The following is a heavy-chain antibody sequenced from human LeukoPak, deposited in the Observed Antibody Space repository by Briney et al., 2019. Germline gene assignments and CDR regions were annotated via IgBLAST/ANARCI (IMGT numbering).Heavy chain of an antibody. CDR1: GGSISSYY. J-gene: IGHJ4*02. CDR3: ARESYDILTGYRYYFDY. CDR2: IYTSGST. V-gene: IGHV4-4*07. Sequence: SETLSLTCTVSGGSISSYYWSWIRQPAGKGLEWIGRIYTSGSTNYNPSLKSRVTVSVDTSKNQFSLKLSSVTAADTAVYYCARESYDILTGYRYYFDYWGQGTLVTVSS. D-gene: IGHD3-9*01.